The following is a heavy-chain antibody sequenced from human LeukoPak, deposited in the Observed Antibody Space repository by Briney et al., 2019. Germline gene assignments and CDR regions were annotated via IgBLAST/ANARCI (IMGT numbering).Heavy chain of an antibody. D-gene: IGHD3-10*01. CDR1: GGTFSSYA. CDR3: ARATYYYGSGSWSWYDY. J-gene: IGHJ4*02. V-gene: IGHV1-69*13. Sequence: ASVKVSCKASGGTFSSYAISWVRQAPGQGLEWMGGIIPIFGTANYAQKFQGRVTITADESTSTAYMELSSLRSEDTAVYYCARATYYYGSGSWSWYDYWGQGTLVTVSS. CDR2: IIPIFGTA.